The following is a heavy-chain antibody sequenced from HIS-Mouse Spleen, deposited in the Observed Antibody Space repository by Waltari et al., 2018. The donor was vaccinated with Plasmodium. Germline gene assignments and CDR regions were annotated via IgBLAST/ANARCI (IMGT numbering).Heavy chain of an antibody. V-gene: IGHV3-13*01. CDR3: ARGRWNHAFDI. Sequence: EVQLVESGGGLVQPGGSRSLSCAACGLTFRSYDMHWVRQATGKGLEWVSDIGTAGNTYYPGSVKGRLTISRENDKNSLYLQMNSLRAGDTAVDYCARGRWNHAFDIWGQGTMVTVSS. CDR1: GLTFRSYD. J-gene: IGHJ3*02. D-gene: IGHD1-1*01. CDR2: IGTAGNT.